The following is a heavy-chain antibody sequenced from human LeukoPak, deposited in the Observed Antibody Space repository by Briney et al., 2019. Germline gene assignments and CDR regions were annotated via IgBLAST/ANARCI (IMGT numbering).Heavy chain of an antibody. D-gene: IGHD1-26*01. V-gene: IGHV3-30*02. Sequence: GGSLRLSCAASGLTFSSYGFHWVRQAPGKGLEWVAFIRYDGSNKYYADSVKGRFTISRDNSKNTLYLQMNSLRAEDTAVYYCAKDKIGGSYLHDAFDIWGQGTMVTVPS. CDR2: IRYDGSNK. CDR1: GLTFSSYG. J-gene: IGHJ3*02. CDR3: AKDKIGGSYLHDAFDI.